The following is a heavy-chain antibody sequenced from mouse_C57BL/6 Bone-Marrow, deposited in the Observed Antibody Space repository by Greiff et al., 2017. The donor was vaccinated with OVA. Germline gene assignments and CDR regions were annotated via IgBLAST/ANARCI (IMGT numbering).Heavy chain of an antibody. Sequence: QVQLKESGAELAKPGASVKMSCKASGYTFTSYWITWVKQRPGQGLEWIGDIYPGSGSTNYNEKFKSKATLTVDTSSSTAYMQLSSLTSEDSAVYYCARSYYYGSSYWYFDVWGTGTTVTVSS. J-gene: IGHJ1*03. CDR1: GYTFTSYW. D-gene: IGHD1-1*01. V-gene: IGHV1-55*01. CDR3: ARSYYYGSSYWYFDV. CDR2: IYPGSGST.